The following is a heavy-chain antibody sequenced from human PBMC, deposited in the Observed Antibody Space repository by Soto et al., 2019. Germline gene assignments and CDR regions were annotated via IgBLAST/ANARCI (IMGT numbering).Heavy chain of an antibody. J-gene: IGHJ4*02. D-gene: IGHD6-19*01. CDR1: GFTGSSYW. CDR2: IKQDGSEK. CDR3: ARVPGYSSGWWVDY. Sequence: EVQLVESGGGWVQPGGSLRLSCAASGFTGSSYWMSWVRQAPGKGLAWVANIKQDGSEKYYVDSVKGRFTISRDNAKNSLYLQMNSLRAEDTAVYYCARVPGYSSGWWVDYWGQGTLVTVSS. V-gene: IGHV3-7*01.